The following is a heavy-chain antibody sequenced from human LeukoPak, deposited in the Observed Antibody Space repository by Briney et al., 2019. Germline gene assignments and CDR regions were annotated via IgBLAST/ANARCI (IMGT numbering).Heavy chain of an antibody. CDR3: ARATHRAGDAFDI. D-gene: IGHD3-10*01. CDR1: GYTFTSYG. Sequence: GASVKVSCKASGYTFTSYGISWVRQARGQGLEWMGWISGYNGNTNNAQKFQGRVTMTTDTSTSTAYMEMWSLRSDDTAVYYCARATHRAGDAFDIWGQGTMVTVSS. J-gene: IGHJ3*02. V-gene: IGHV1-18*01. CDR2: ISGYNGNT.